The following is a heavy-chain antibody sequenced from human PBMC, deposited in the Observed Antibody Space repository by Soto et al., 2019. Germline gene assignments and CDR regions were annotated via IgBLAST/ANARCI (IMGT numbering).Heavy chain of an antibody. CDR2: INHSGIT. D-gene: IGHD1-1*01. V-gene: IGHV4-34*01. CDR1: GGSFSGYF. CDR3: VRGPYNYNSRYFDY. J-gene: IGHJ4*02. Sequence: ETLSLTCTVSGGSFSGYFWTWIRQPPGKGLEWLAEINHSGITNYNPSVESRVSMSVDTSKNQFSLRLYSVTAADTAVYYCVRGPYNYNSRYFDYWGQGTLVTVSS.